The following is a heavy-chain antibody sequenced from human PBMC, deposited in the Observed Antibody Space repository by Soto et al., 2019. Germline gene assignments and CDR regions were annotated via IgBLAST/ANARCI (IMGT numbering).Heavy chain of an antibody. D-gene: IGHD3-16*01. CDR3: ARDMTAY. CDR1: GGSISSAGYS. Sequence: SETLSLTCTVSGGSISSAGYSWSWIRQHPGKGLEWIGNIYYTGNTYSNPSLKSRVAISVDTSKNQFSLKLSSVTAADTAVYYCARDMTAYWGQGTLVTVSS. V-gene: IGHV4-31*03. CDR2: IYYTGNT. J-gene: IGHJ4*02.